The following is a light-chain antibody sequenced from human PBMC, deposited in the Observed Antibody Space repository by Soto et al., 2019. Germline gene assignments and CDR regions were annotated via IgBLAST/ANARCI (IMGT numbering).Light chain of an antibody. Sequence: ENVLTQSPATLSLARGEGATLSCRASESVGSDLAWYQQKPGQPPRLLIYDVSGRATGVPARFSGSGSGTDFTLTISSLEPEDFAVYYCQQRDSWPLTFGGGTKVEIK. CDR2: DVS. CDR1: ESVGSD. V-gene: IGKV3-11*01. J-gene: IGKJ4*01. CDR3: QQRDSWPLT.